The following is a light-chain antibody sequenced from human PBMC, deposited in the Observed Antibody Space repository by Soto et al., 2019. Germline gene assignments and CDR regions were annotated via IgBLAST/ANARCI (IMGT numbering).Light chain of an antibody. CDR3: QQYTSPPWT. J-gene: IGKJ1*01. CDR1: QSVPGNY. Sequence: EIVLTQSPGTLSLSPGERATLSCRVSQSVPGNYLAWLQQKPGQAPRLLISGASSRATGIPDRFRGSGSGTDFTLTISRLEPEDFAVYYCQQYTSPPWTLGQGTKVETK. V-gene: IGKV3-20*01. CDR2: GAS.